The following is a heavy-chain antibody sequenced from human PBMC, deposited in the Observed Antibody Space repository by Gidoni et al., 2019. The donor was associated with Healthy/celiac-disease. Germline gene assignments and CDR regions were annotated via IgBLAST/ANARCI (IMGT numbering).Heavy chain of an antibody. Sequence: QVQLQESGPGLVKPSQTLSLTCPVPGGSISSGDYYWSWIRQPPGKGLEWIGYIYYSGSTYYNPSLKSRVTISVDTSKNQFSLKLSSVTAADTAVYYCARAFDFDIVVVPAYYMDVWGKGTTVTVSS. CDR2: IYYSGST. V-gene: IGHV4-30-4*01. CDR3: ARAFDFDIVVVPAYYMDV. J-gene: IGHJ6*03. D-gene: IGHD2-2*01. CDR1: GGSISSGDYY.